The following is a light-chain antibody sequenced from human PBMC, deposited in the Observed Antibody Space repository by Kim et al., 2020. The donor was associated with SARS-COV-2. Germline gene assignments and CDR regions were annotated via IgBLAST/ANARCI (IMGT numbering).Light chain of an antibody. J-gene: IGLJ2*01. CDR1: TSNNVKNF. CDR2: ANN. V-gene: IGLV1-51*01. CDR3: AAWDNSLCGVF. Sequence: VNVSCSGNTSNNVKNFVSWHQQFPVSSPKLLIYANNKRPSEFPDPFSPAQSGAAATLDISGLRSGDDAHYYCAAWDNSLCGVFFGGGTQLTVL.